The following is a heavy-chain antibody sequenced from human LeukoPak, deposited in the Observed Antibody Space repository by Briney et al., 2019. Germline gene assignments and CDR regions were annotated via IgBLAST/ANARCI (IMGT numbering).Heavy chain of an antibody. CDR1: GFIFSTYG. CDR3: AKDRGTAMDY. D-gene: IGHD5-18*01. CDR2: IRHDGSIK. J-gene: IGHJ4*02. Sequence: GGSLRLSCAASGFIFSTYGVYWVRQAPGKGLEWVAFIRHDGSIKNYADSVKGRSTISRDNSKNTLYLQMNSLRAEDTAVYYCAKDRGTAMDYWGQGNLVTVSS. V-gene: IGHV3-30*02.